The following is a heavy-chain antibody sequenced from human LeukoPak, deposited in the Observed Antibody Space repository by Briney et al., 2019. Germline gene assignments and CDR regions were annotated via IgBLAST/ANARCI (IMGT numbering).Heavy chain of an antibody. J-gene: IGHJ4*02. D-gene: IGHD3/OR15-3a*01. CDR1: GYTFTGKF. CDR2: IDPNSGGT. CDR3: ARDREGLAYFVF. Sequence: ASVKVSCKASGYTFTGKFIHWVRQAPGRGLEWMGWIDPNSGGTDYAQKFQGRVTMTRDTSIATAYMDLSRLISDDTAVYYCARDREGLAYFVFWGQGTLVTVSS. V-gene: IGHV1-2*02.